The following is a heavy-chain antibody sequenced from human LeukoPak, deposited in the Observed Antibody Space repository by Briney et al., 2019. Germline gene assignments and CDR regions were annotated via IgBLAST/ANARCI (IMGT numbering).Heavy chain of an antibody. Sequence: GGSLRLSCAASGFTFSSYGMHWVRQAPGKGLEWVAVISYDGSNKYYADSVKGRFSISRDNSKNTLYLQMNSLRAEDTAVYYCAKDSGTGEMAFDIWGQGTMVTVSS. D-gene: IGHD7-27*01. J-gene: IGHJ3*02. CDR2: ISYDGSNK. CDR1: GFTFSSYG. CDR3: AKDSGTGEMAFDI. V-gene: IGHV3-30*18.